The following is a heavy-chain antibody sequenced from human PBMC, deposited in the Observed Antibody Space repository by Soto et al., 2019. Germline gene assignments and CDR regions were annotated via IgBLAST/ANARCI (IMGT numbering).Heavy chain of an antibody. CDR1: GFTFSSYW. CDR2: ITSDGSST. CDR3: ARHNYDGSGYYYYYYGMDV. J-gene: IGHJ6*02. D-gene: IGHD3-22*01. V-gene: IGHV3-74*01. Sequence: PGGSLRLSCAASGFTFSSYWMHWVRQAPGKGLVWVSRITSDGSSTNFADSVKGRFTISRDNAKNTLYLQMNSLRAEDTAVYYCARHNYDGSGYYYYYYGMDVWGQGTTVTVSS.